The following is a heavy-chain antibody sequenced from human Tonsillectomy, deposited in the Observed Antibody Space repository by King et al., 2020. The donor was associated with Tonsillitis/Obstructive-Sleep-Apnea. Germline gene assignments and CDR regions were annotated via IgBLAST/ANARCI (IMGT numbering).Heavy chain of an antibody. CDR2: INPNSGGT. V-gene: IGHV1-2*02. D-gene: IGHD3-22*01. CDR3: ARAQGDYYDSSGPDNWFDP. CDR1: GYTFTGYY. J-gene: IGHJ5*02. Sequence: VQLVESGAEVKKPGASVKVSCKASGYTFTGYYMHWVRQAPGQGLEWMGWINPNSGGTNYAQKFQGRVTMTRDKSISTAYMELSRLRSDDTAVYYCARAQGDYYDSSGPDNWFDPWGKGTLVTVSS.